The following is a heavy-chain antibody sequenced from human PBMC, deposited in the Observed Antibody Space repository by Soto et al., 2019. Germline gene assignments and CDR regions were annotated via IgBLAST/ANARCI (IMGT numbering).Heavy chain of an antibody. V-gene: IGHV6-1*01. J-gene: IGHJ6*02. CDR3: AGVVWFRGMDV. D-gene: IGHD3-16*01. Sequence: SQTLSLTCDISGDSVSSISAAWNWIRQSPSRGLEWLGRTYYRSKWIHEYTLSMESRITINPDTSKNQFSLHIYSVTPEDTAVYYCAGVVWFRGMDVWGQGTLVTVSS. CDR1: GDSVSSISAA. CDR2: TYYRSKWIH.